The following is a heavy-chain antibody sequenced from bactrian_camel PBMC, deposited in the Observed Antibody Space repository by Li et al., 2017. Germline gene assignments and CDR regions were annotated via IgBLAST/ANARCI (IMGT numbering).Heavy chain of an antibody. D-gene: IGHD1*01. CDR2: INSDGTT. Sequence: SGGGSVRAGGSLRLSCAAAGYSDSNYCMGWFRQAPGKEREAVAQINSDGTTIYADGVKGRFTISRDNNKNTLYLQMNSLKPEDTATYYCASDLGKIDYWNILRCHVDRTGRGTQVTVS. CDR1: GYSDSNYC. V-gene: IGHV3S57*01. J-gene: IGHJ4*01.